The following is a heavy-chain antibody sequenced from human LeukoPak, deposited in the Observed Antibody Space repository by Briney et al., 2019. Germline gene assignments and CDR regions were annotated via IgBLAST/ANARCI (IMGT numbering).Heavy chain of an antibody. CDR2: IFYTGTT. CDR3: ARCGSGAGCPFNF. V-gene: IGHV4-59*08. Sequence: KASETLSLTCTVSGGSISSYYWGWIRRPPGKGLEWIGYIFYTGTTTYNPSLESRVTISLDTSKKQFSLRLTSVTAADTAMYYCARCGSGAGCPFNFWGQGTLVTVSS. D-gene: IGHD2-15*01. J-gene: IGHJ4*02. CDR1: GGSISSYY.